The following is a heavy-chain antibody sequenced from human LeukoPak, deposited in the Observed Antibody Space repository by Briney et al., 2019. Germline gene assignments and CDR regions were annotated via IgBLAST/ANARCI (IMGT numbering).Heavy chain of an antibody. CDR2: ISSSGSTI. D-gene: IGHD3-3*01. Sequence: GGSLRLSCAASGFTFSSYEMNWVRQAPGKGLEWVSYISSSGSTIHYADSVKGRFTISRDNARNSLYLQMNSLRAEDTAVYYCARDFLEDGYWGQGTLVTVSS. V-gene: IGHV3-48*03. CDR3: ARDFLEDGY. CDR1: GFTFSSYE. J-gene: IGHJ4*02.